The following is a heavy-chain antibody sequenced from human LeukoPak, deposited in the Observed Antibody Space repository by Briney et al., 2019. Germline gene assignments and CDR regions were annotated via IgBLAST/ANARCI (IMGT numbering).Heavy chain of an antibody. Sequence: SETLSLTCTVSGGSISSGDYYWSWIRQPPGKGLEWIGYIYYSGSTYYNPSLKSQVTISVDTSKNQFSLKLSSVTAADTAVYYCAREDMVRGVSPSTDYWGQGTLVTVSS. D-gene: IGHD3-10*01. J-gene: IGHJ4*02. V-gene: IGHV4-30-4*01. CDR2: IYYSGST. CDR3: AREDMVRGVSPSTDY. CDR1: GGSISSGDYY.